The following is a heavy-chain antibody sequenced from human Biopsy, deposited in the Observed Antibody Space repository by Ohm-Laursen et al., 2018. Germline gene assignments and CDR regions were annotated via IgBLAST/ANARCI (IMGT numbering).Heavy chain of an antibody. CDR1: GFTFTSYT. Sequence: SLRLSCSASGFTFTSYTLTWVRQAPGRGLEWVSSISSTSDYIYYADPVKGRFTISRDSAKNSLYLQMNSVRAEDTAVYYCARDYDFWSGYYDYQQSGMDVWGQGTTVTVSS. CDR2: ISSTSDYI. V-gene: IGHV3-21*01. J-gene: IGHJ6*02. D-gene: IGHD3/OR15-3a*01. CDR3: ARDYDFWSGYYDYQQSGMDV.